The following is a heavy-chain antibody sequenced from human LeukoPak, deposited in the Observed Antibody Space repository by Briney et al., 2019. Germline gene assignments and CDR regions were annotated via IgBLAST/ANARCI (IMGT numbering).Heavy chain of an antibody. CDR3: TRHPNDFWSGYYDLDY. V-gene: IGHV3-74*03. J-gene: IGHJ4*02. CDR1: GFTFSSYW. Sequence: GGSLRLSCAASGFTFSSYWMHWVRQAPGKGLVWVSHIKSDASTITYADSVKGRFTISRDNAKNTLYLQMNSLKTEDTAVYYCTRHPNDFWSGYYDLDYWGQGTLVTVSS. CDR2: IKSDASTI. D-gene: IGHD3-3*01.